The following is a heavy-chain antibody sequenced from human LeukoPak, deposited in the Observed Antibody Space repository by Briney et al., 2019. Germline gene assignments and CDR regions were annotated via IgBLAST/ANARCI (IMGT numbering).Heavy chain of an antibody. CDR1: GFTFSSYK. V-gene: IGHV3-48*03. J-gene: IGHJ4*02. D-gene: IGHD5-18*01. CDR3: ARGGYSYGYTYFDY. CDR2: ISSSGSTI. Sequence: GSLRLSCAASGFTFSSYKMNWVRQAPGKGLEWVSYISSSGSTIYYADSVKGRFTISRDNAKNSLYLQMNSLRAEDTAVYYCARGGYSYGYTYFDYWGQGTLVTVSS.